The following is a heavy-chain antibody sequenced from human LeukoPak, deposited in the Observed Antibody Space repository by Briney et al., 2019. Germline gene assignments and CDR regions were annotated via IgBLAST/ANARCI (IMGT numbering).Heavy chain of an antibody. CDR1: GGSFSGYY. CDR3: ARGSKMLGYNWFDP. Sequence: PSETLSLTCAVYGGSFSGYYWNWIRQPPGKGLEWIGEINHSGSTNYIPSLKSRVTISVDTSKNQFSLKLSPVTAADTAVYYCARGSKMLGYNWFDPWGQGTLVTVSS. J-gene: IGHJ5*02. CDR2: INHSGST. V-gene: IGHV4-34*01. D-gene: IGHD1-26*01.